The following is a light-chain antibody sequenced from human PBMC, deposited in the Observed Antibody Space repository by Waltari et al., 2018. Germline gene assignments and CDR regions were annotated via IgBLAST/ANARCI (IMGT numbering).Light chain of an antibody. Sequence: QSVLTQPPSASGTPGQRVAISCSGSRSDIGDNYVYWYKQLPGTAPNLLIYGNTQRPSGVPDRFSGSKSGTSASLAISDLRSEDEADYYCAAWDDNLLYVFGTGTKVTVL. CDR2: GNT. V-gene: IGLV1-47*01. CDR1: RSDIGDNY. CDR3: AAWDDNLLYV. J-gene: IGLJ1*01.